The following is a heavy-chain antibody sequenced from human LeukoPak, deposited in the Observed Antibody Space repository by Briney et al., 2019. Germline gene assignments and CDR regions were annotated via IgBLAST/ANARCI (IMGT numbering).Heavy chain of an antibody. CDR3: AAPLTGYSSGWYFDL. CDR2: INPSGGST. Sequence: GASVKVSCKASGYTFTSYYMHWVRQAPGQGLEWMGIINPSGGSTSYAQKFQGRVTMTRDTSTSTVYMELSSLRSEDTAVYYCAAPLTGYSSGWYFDLWGRGTLVTVSS. J-gene: IGHJ2*01. V-gene: IGHV1-46*01. CDR1: GYTFTSYY. D-gene: IGHD6-19*01.